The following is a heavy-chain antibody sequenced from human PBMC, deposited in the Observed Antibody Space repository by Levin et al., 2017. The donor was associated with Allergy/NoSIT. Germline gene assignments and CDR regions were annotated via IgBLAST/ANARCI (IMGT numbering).Heavy chain of an antibody. CDR2: ISNDGTDK. Sequence: GGSLRLYCAGSGFTFSIYSMDWARQAPGKGLEWVAAISNDGTDKYYTESVRGRFTIFRDNSKNTLDLQMDSLREEDTAVYYCARDHSSGAGHFWGPGTLVTVAS. CDR3: ARDHSSGAGHF. V-gene: IGHV3-30*03. D-gene: IGHD6-19*01. CDR1: GFTFSIYS. J-gene: IGHJ4*02.